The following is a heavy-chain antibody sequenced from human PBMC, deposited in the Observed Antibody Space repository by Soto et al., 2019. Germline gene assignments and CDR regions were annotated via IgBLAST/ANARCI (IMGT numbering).Heavy chain of an antibody. J-gene: IGHJ3*02. CDR3: ARDGDGDDGAFDI. Sequence: QVQLVQSGAEVKKPGPSVKVSCKASGGTFSSYTISWVRQAPGQGLEWMGRIIPILGIANYAQKFKGRVTITADKSTSTAYMGLSSLRSEDTAVYYCARDGDGDDGAFDIWGQGTMVTVSS. V-gene: IGHV1-69*08. D-gene: IGHD4-17*01. CDR2: IIPILGIA. CDR1: GGTFSSYT.